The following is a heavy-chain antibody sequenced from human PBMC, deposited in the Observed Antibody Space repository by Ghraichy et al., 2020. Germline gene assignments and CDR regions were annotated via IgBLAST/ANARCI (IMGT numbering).Heavy chain of an antibody. V-gene: IGHV6-1*01. Sequence: SETLSLTCAISGDSVSSNSAAWNWIRQSPSRGLEWLGRTYYRSKWYRHYAVSMKSRITINPDTSRNQFSLQLNSVTPEDTAIYFCARGGSTPLDSLGQGTLVTVSS. CDR2: TYYRSKWYR. J-gene: IGHJ4*02. D-gene: IGHD2-15*01. CDR3: ARGGSTPLDS. CDR1: GDSVSSNSAA.